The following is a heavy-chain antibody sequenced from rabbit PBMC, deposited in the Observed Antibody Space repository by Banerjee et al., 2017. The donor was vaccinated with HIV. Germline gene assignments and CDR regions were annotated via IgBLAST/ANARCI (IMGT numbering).Heavy chain of an antibody. Sequence: QEQLVESGGGLVQPEGSLTLTCTASGFSFSSSYYMCWVRQAPGKGLELIGCIYTGSGSTYYASWAKGRFTISKTSSTTVTLQMTSLTAADTATYFCARDAYDTSSGDYPFGLWGPGTLVTVS. CDR3: ARDAYDTSSGDYPFGL. CDR1: GFSFSSSYY. J-gene: IGHJ6*01. D-gene: IGHD1-1*01. CDR2: IYTGSGST. V-gene: IGHV1S45*01.